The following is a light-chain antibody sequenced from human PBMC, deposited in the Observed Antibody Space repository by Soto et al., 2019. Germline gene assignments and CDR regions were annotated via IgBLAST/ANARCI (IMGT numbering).Light chain of an antibody. V-gene: IGLV1-51*01. CDR3: GTWDSSLSASYV. CDR1: SSNIGNNY. J-gene: IGLJ1*01. Sequence: QSVLTQPPSVSAAPGQKVTISCSGSSSNIGNNYVSWYQQLPGTAPKLLIYDNNRRPSGIPDRFSGSKSGTSATLGITGLQTGDEAGYYCGTWDSSLSASYVFGTGTKVTVL. CDR2: DNN.